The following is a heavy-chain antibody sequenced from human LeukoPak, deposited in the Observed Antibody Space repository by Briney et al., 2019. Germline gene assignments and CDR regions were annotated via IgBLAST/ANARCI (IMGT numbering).Heavy chain of an antibody. CDR1: GFTFSSYS. V-gene: IGHV3-21*01. D-gene: IGHD2-2*01. CDR2: ISSSSSYI. J-gene: IGHJ6*03. Sequence: GGSLRLSCAASGFTFSSYSMSWVRQAPGKGLEWVSSISSSSSYIYYADSVKGRFTISRDNAKNSLYLQMNSLRAEDTAVYYCAREYKGDCSSTSCLFYYYYYYMDVWGKGTTVTVSS. CDR3: AREYKGDCSSTSCLFYYYYYYMDV.